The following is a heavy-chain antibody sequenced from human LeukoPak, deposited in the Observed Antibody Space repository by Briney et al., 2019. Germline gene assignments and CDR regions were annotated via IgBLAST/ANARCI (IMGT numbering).Heavy chain of an antibody. CDR1: GGSFSGYY. Sequence: SETLSLTCAVYGGSFSGYYWSCLRQPPGKGLEWIGEINHSGSTNYNPSLKSRVTISVDTSKNQFSLKLGSVTAADTAVYYCARGRYDLWSGYRPFDYWGQGTLVTVSS. D-gene: IGHD3-3*01. J-gene: IGHJ4*02. CDR3: ARGRYDLWSGYRPFDY. CDR2: INHSGST. V-gene: IGHV4-34*01.